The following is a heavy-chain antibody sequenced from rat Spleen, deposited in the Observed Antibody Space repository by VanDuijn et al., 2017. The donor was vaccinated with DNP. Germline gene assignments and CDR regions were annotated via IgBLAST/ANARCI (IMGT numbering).Heavy chain of an antibody. CDR1: GFTFSNTG. Sequence: EVRLVESGGGLVQPEGSLKLSCAASGFTFSNTGFHWIRQAPTVGLEWVASISPRGISTFYRDSVKGRFTISRDNARNILYLQMDSLRSEDTATYYCATSSYFGYDYGFAYWGQGTLVTVSS. CDR3: ATSSYFGYDYGFAY. CDR2: ISPRGIST. J-gene: IGHJ3*01. V-gene: IGHV5-19*01. D-gene: IGHD1-7*01.